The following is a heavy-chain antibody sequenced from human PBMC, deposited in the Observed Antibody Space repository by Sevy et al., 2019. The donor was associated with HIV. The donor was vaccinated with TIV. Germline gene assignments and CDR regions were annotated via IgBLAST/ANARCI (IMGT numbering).Heavy chain of an antibody. CDR1: GFTFDDYG. CDR2: INWNGGST. V-gene: IGHV3-20*04. J-gene: IGHJ4*02. D-gene: IGHD3-10*01. Sequence: GGSLILSCAASGFTFDDYGMSWVRQAPGKGLEWVSGINWNGGSTGYADSVKGRFTISRDNAKNSLYLQMNSLRAEDTALYYCARAQRFGELLGYYFDYWGQGTLVTVSS. CDR3: ARAQRFGELLGYYFDY.